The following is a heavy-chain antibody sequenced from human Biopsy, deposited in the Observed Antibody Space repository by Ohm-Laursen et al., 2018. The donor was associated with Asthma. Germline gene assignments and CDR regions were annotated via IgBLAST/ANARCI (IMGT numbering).Heavy chain of an antibody. CDR1: GYTFISYA. D-gene: IGHD3-9*01. Sequence: ASVKVSCKASGYTFISYAIHWVRQAPGQRLEWMGWINAGNGNTKYSQKFQGRVNITRDTSASTAYMELSSLRSEDTAVYYCAGTYYDFLTGQVIDAFAIWGQGTMVTVSS. V-gene: IGHV1-3*01. J-gene: IGHJ3*02. CDR3: AGTYYDFLTGQVIDAFAI. CDR2: INAGNGNT.